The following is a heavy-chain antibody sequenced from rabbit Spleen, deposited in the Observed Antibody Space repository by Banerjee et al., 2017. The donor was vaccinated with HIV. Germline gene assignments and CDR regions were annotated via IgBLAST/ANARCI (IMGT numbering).Heavy chain of an antibody. J-gene: IGHJ4*01. CDR1: GIDFNSNYW. D-gene: IGHD4-1*01. V-gene: IGHV1S45*01. CDR3: AREGGIVVAGAFNL. Sequence: QEQLVESGGGLVQPGGSLKLSCKASGIDFNSNYWICWVRQAPGKGLEWIACIDTGSSGFTYFATWAKGRFTISKTSSTTVTLQLTSLTVADTATYFCAREGGIVVAGAFNLWGPGTLVTVS. CDR2: IDTGSSGFT.